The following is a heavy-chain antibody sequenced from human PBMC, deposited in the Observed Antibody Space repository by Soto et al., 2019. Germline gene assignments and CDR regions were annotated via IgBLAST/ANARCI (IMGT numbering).Heavy chain of an antibody. J-gene: IGHJ4*02. CDR2: IYYSGST. D-gene: IGHD3-3*01. V-gene: IGHV4-31*03. CDR1: GGSINSGGYY. CDR3: ARAQTIFGIITVFDY. Sequence: SETLSLTCTVSGGSINSGGYYWSWIRQHPGKGLEWIGYIYYSGSTYYNPSLKSRVTISVDTSKNQFSLKLISVTAADTAVYFCARAQTIFGIITVFDYWGQGTLVTVSS.